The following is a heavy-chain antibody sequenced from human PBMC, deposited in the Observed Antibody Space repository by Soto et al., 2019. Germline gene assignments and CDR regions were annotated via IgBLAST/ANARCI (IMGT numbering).Heavy chain of an antibody. CDR3: ARILGQPVASMVRGVYDY. CDR1: GFTFSSYS. Sequence: GGSLRLSCAASGFTFSSYSMNWVRQAPGKGLEWVSSISSSSSYIYYADSVKGRFTISRDNAKNSLYLQMNSLRAEDTAVYYCARILGQPVASMVRGVYDYWGQGTLVTVSS. J-gene: IGHJ4*02. D-gene: IGHD3-10*01. V-gene: IGHV3-21*01. CDR2: ISSSSSYI.